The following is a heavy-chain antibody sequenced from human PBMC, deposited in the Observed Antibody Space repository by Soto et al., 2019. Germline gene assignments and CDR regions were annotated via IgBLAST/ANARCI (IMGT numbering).Heavy chain of an antibody. CDR2: FDPEDNEM. CDR1: GRILAEIS. Sequence: ASVKVSCKVSGRILAEISMHWVRQASGKGLERMGGFDPEDNEMIYAQNFQGRISMTEDTSTDTAYMDLSSLRSDDTADHYCWTAALVQGAIIPYRFNYWGQGSLVTVYS. V-gene: IGHV1-24*01. CDR3: WTAALVQGAIIPYRFNY. D-gene: IGHD2-2*02. J-gene: IGHJ4*02.